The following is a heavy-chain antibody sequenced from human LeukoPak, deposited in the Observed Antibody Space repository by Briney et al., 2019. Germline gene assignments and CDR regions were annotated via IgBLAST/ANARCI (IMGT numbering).Heavy chain of an antibody. D-gene: IGHD6-6*01. CDR1: GFTFSSYI. CDR3: AKTGYSSSSTARNFDF. Sequence: PGGSLRLSCAASGFTFSSYIMSWVRQAPGKGLEWVSAISGSGDSTFYADSVKGQFTISRDNSKNTLYLQMNTLRAEDTAVYYCAKTGYSSSSTARNFDFWGQGTLVTVSS. J-gene: IGHJ4*02. V-gene: IGHV3-23*01. CDR2: ISGSGDST.